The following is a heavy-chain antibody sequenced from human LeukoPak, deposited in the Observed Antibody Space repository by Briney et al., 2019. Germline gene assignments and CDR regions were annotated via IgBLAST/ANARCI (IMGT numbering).Heavy chain of an antibody. Sequence: GGSLRLSCAASGFTFSSYSMNWVRQAPGKGLEWVSSISSSSSYIYYADSVKGRFTISRDNAKNSLYLQMNSLRAEDTAVYYCARTGWYCSGGSCYSDYWGQETLVTVSS. D-gene: IGHD2-15*01. V-gene: IGHV3-21*01. J-gene: IGHJ4*02. CDR2: ISSSSSYI. CDR1: GFTFSSYS. CDR3: ARTGWYCSGGSCYSDY.